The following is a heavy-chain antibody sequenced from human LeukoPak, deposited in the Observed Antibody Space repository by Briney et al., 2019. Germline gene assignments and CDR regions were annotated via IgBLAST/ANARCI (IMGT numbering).Heavy chain of an antibody. V-gene: IGHV4-34*01. CDR1: GGSFSGYY. CDR3: ARLLGGYADY. J-gene: IGHJ4*02. Sequence: SETLSLTCAVYGGSFSGYYWSWIRQPPGKGLEWIGEINHSGSTNYNPSLKSRVTISVDTSKNQFSLKLSSVTAADTAVYYCARLLGGYADYWGQGTLVTVSS. D-gene: IGHD5-12*01. CDR2: INHSGST.